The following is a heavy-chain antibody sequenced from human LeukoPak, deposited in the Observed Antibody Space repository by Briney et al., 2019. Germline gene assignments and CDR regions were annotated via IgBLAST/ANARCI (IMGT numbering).Heavy chain of an antibody. CDR2: IKQDGSEK. J-gene: IGHJ6*03. D-gene: IGHD5-12*01. V-gene: IGHV3-7*01. Sequence: GGSLRLSCAASGFTFSSYWMSWVRQATGKGLEWVANIKQDGSEKYYVDSVKGRFTISRDNAKNSLYLQMNSLRAEDTAVYYCARESGYVGYYYYMDVWGKGTTVTVSS. CDR3: ARESGYVGYYYYMDV. CDR1: GFTFSSYW.